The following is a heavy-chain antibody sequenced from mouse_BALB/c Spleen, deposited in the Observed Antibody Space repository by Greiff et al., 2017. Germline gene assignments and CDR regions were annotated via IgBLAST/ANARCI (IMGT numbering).Heavy chain of an antibody. Sequence: EVQLQESGPSLVTPSQTLSLTCSVTGYSITSGYWNWFRKFPGNKLEYMEYISYSGSTYYNPSLKSRISITRDTSKNQYYLQLNSVTTEDTATSYCARNPDYGSMDYWGQGTSVTVSA. V-gene: IGHV3-8*02. D-gene: IGHD2-1*01. J-gene: IGHJ4*01. CDR1: GYSITSGY. CDR3: ARNPDYGSMDY. CDR2: ISYSGST.